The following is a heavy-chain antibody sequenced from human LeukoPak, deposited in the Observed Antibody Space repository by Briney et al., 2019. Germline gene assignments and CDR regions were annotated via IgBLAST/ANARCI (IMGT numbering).Heavy chain of an antibody. J-gene: IGHJ6*04. CDR3: ARMTMVRGVIGYYYGMDV. V-gene: IGHV1-3*01. Sequence: SVKVSCKASGYTFTSYAMHWVRQAPGQRLEWMGWINAGNGNTKYSQKFQGRVTITRDTSASTAYMELSSLRSEDTAVYYCARMTMVRGVIGYYYGMDVWGKGTTVTVSS. D-gene: IGHD3-10*01. CDR1: GYTFTSYA. CDR2: INAGNGNT.